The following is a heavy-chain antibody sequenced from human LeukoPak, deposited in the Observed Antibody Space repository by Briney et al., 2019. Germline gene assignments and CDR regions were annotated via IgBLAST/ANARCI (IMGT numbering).Heavy chain of an antibody. CDR3: ARGGSRIVGATTGFDY. Sequence: SETLSLTCTVSGGSISSGGYYWSWIRQHPGKGLEWIGYIYYSGSTYYNPSLKSRVTISVDTSKNQFSLKLSSVTAADTAVYYCARGGSRIVGATTGFDYWGQGTLVTVSS. V-gene: IGHV4-31*03. CDR1: GGSISSGGYY. D-gene: IGHD1-26*01. J-gene: IGHJ4*02. CDR2: IYYSGST.